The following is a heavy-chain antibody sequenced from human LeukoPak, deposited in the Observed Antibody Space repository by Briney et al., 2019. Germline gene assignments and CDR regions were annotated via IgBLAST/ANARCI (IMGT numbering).Heavy chain of an antibody. J-gene: IGHJ4*02. CDR1: GGSISSYY. Sequence: SETLSLTCTVSGGSISSYYWSWIRQPPGKGLEWIGCIYYSGSTNYNPSLKSRVTISVDTSKNQFSLKLSSVTAADTAVYYCARTSGELLIDYWGQGTLVTVSS. CDR3: ARTSGELLIDY. V-gene: IGHV4-59*01. CDR2: IYYSGST. D-gene: IGHD1-26*01.